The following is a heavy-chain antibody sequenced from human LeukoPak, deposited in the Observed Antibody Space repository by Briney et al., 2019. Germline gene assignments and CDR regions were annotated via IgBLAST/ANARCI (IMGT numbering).Heavy chain of an antibody. V-gene: IGHV1-69*13. CDR2: IIPIFGTA. D-gene: IGHD2-15*01. Sequence: ASVKVSCKASRGTFSSYVISWVRQAPGQGLEWMGGIIPIFGTANYAQKFQGRVTITADESTSTAYMELSSLRSEDTAEYYCARVSLGYCSGGTCYFQDHWGQGTLVTVSS. J-gene: IGHJ4*02. CDR1: RGTFSSYV. CDR3: ARVSLGYCSGGTCYFQDH.